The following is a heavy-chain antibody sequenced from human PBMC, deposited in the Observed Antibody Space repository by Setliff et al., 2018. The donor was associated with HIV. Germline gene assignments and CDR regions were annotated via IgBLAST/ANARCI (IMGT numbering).Heavy chain of an antibody. D-gene: IGHD3-22*01. CDR3: AKGHYSSGDSKQNGFDM. CDR2: ISGSGGLT. J-gene: IGHJ3*02. CDR1: GFTFSTNA. V-gene: IGHV3-23*01. Sequence: GGSLRLSCAASGFTFSTNAMNWVRQAPGKGLEWVSTISGSGGLTFYADSVKGRFTISRDNSKNTLYLQMNSLRAEDTVVYYCAKGHYSSGDSKQNGFDMWGQGTMVTVSS.